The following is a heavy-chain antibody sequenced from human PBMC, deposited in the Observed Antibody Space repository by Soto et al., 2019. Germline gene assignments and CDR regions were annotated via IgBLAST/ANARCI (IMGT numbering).Heavy chain of an antibody. V-gene: IGHV1-69*01. CDR3: ASDYYAFWSGPFAY. J-gene: IGHJ4*02. Sequence: QVQLVQSGAEVKKPGSSVKVSCKASGGTFSSYAISWVRQAPVQGLEWMGWIIPIFGTANYAQKFQGRVXXXXXXXXXXXXXXXXXXXXXXTAVYYCASDYYAFWSGPFAYWGQGTLVTVSS. D-gene: IGHD3-3*01. CDR1: GGTFSSYA. CDR2: IIPIFGTA.